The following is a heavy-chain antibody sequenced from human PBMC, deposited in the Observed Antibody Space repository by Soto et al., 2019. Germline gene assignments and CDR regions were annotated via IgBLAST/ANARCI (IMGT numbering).Heavy chain of an antibody. D-gene: IGHD3-3*01. CDR2: INWDGDK. CDR1: GFSLSTSGAA. Sequence: QINLIESGPTLVKPTQTLTLTCTFSGFSLSTSGAAVGWVRQPPGRALEWLALINWDGDKRYNASLGNRLTITKDTSMNQVVLTLTNVDPVNTATYYCAHRATMTIFGLIIDNGIWVDPWGQGTRVIVSS. J-gene: IGHJ5*02. V-gene: IGHV2-5*02. CDR3: AHRATMTIFGLIIDNGIWVDP.